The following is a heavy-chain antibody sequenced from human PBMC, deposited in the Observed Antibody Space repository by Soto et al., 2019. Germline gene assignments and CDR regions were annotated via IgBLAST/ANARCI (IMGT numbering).Heavy chain of an antibody. D-gene: IGHD2-21*02. CDR3: AREIVTAGGNNYFDP. Sequence: SETLSLTCGVSGGTVASSHWWSWVRQSPGRGLEWIGNVYHTGDTNFNPSLQSRVTFSVDKSNNQFSLRLTSVTAADTAVYFCAREIVTAGGNNYFDPWGPGALVTVSS. CDR2: VYHTGDT. CDR1: GGTVASSHW. V-gene: IGHV4-4*02. J-gene: IGHJ5*02.